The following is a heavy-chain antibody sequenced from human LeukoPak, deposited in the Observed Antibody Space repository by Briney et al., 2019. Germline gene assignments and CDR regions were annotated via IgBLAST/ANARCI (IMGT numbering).Heavy chain of an antibody. CDR3: AREIPGGRLDY. CDR1: GGSISSYH. D-gene: IGHD1-14*01. V-gene: IGHV4-59*01. J-gene: IGHJ4*02. Sequence: PSETLSLTCTVSGGSISSYHWSWIRQLPGKGLEWIGYIYYSGSTNYNPSLKSRVTISVDTSKNQFSLNLSSVTAADTAVYYCAREIPGGRLDYWGQGTLVTVSS. CDR2: IYYSGST.